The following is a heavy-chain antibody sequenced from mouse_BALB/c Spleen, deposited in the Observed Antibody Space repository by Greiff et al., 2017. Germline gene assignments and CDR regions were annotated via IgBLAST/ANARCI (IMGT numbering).Heavy chain of an antibody. CDR1: GYTFTDYN. V-gene: IGHV1S56*01. CDR3: ASPYYGSSQFAY. Sequence: QVHVKQSGPELVKPGASVKISCKASGYTFTDYNMHWVKQRPGQGLEWIGWIYPGNVNTKYNEKFKGKATLTADKSSSTAYMQLSSLTSEDSAVYFCASPYYGSSQFAYWGQGTLVTVSA. CDR2: IYPGNVNT. J-gene: IGHJ3*01. D-gene: IGHD1-1*01.